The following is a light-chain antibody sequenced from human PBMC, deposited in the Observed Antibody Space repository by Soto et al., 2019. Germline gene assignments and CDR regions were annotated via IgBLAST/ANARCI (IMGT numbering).Light chain of an antibody. V-gene: IGKV1-5*01. CDR3: QHLGT. CDR1: QSISSW. J-gene: IGKJ1*01. Sequence: DIQMTQSPSTLSASVGDRVTITCRASQSISSWLAWYQQKPGKAPKLLIYDASSLESGVPSRFSGSGSGTEFTLTISSLQPDDFATYYCQHLGTFGQGTKVE. CDR2: DAS.